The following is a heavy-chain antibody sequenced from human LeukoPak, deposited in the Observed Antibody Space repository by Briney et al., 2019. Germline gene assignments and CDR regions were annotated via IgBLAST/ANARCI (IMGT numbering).Heavy chain of an antibody. Sequence: GRSLRLSCAASGFTFSSYAMHWVRQAPGKGLEWVAVISYDGSNKYYADSVKGRFTISRDNSKNTLYLQMNSLRAEDTAVYYCAKDRGIVVFKGAFDYWGQGTLVTVSS. V-gene: IGHV3-30-3*01. CDR3: AKDRGIVVFKGAFDY. D-gene: IGHD3-22*01. J-gene: IGHJ4*02. CDR2: ISYDGSNK. CDR1: GFTFSSYA.